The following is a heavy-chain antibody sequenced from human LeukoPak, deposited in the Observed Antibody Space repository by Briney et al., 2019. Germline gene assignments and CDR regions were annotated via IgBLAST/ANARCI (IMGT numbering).Heavy chain of an antibody. D-gene: IGHD5-12*01. CDR2: INPNSGGT. CDR1: GYTFTGYY. J-gene: IGHJ4*02. V-gene: IGHV1-2*02. CDR3: ARDVRGYSGYGTASDY. Sequence: ASVKVSCKASGYTFTGYYMHWVRQAPGQGPEWMGWINPNSGGTNYAQKFQGRVTMTRDTSISTAYMELSRLRSDDTAVYYCARDVRGYSGYGTASDYWGQGTLVTVSS.